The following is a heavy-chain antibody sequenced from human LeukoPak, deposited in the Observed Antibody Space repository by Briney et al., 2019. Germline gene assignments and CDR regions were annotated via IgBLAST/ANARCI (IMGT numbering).Heavy chain of an antibody. J-gene: IGHJ4*02. CDR3: ATWRGVFD. CDR1: GGSVSSGGNY. CDR2: IYYSGST. D-gene: IGHD6-13*01. Sequence: SQTLSLTCTVSGGSVSSGGNYWSWIRQHPGKGLEWIGYIYYSGSTNYNPSLKSRITISVDTSKNQFSLKLSSVTAADTAVYYCATWRGVFDWGQGTLVTVSS. V-gene: IGHV4-31*03.